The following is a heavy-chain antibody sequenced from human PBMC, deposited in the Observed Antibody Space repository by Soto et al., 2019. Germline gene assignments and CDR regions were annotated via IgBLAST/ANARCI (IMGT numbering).Heavy chain of an antibody. CDR2: ISRDDSAI. V-gene: IGHV3-48*01. CDR3: TRDPEGLLDFDY. CDR1: GFTLSTYA. J-gene: IGHJ4*02. Sequence: GGSLRLSCAASGFTLSTYAMNWVRQAPGKGLEWVSFISRDDSAIFYADSVKGRFTISRDRAKDSLYLQMNSLRAEDTAVYYCTRDPEGLLDFDYWGLGTLVTVSS.